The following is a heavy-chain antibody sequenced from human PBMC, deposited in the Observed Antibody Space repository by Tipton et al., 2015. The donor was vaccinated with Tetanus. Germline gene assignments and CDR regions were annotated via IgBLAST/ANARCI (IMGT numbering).Heavy chain of an antibody. V-gene: IGHV4-30-4*01. J-gene: IGHJ4*02. D-gene: IGHD3-10*01. CDR2: VLNSGKT. CDR1: GASITSDEYY. CDR3: ARFLSFGPGTYGAR. Sequence: TLSLTCTVSGASITSDEYYWSWIRQSPGRGLESIGYVLNSGKTYYHPSLRRRVIISLDRSKSQFSLKLTSVTAADTAVYYCARFLSFGPGTYGARWGQGALVTVSS.